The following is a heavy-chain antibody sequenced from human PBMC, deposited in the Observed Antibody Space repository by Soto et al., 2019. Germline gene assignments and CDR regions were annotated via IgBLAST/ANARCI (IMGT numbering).Heavy chain of an antibody. J-gene: IGHJ4*02. Sequence: QVQLVESGGGVVQPGRSLRLSCAASGLTFSSHAMHWVRQAPGKGLEWVAVISYDGTNKYYADSVKGRFTISRDNSKNTLYLQLNCLRSEDTAVYYCAREKYDDYFFDYWGQGTLVTVSS. D-gene: IGHD4-17*01. CDR1: GLTFSSHA. CDR2: ISYDGTNK. CDR3: AREKYDDYFFDY. V-gene: IGHV3-30-3*01.